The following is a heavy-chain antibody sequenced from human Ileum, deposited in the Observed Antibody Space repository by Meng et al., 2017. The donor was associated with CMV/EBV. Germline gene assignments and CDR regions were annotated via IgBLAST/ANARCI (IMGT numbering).Heavy chain of an antibody. D-gene: IGHD5-24*01. CDR2: ISTNGDNT. Sequence: GGSLRLSCEVSGFTFSSYSMHWVRQAPGKGLESVSAISTNGDNTYYAGSVKGRFSISRDNSRNTLYLQMGSLSAEDMAVYFCAREPDGHLAGSSDFWGQGTLVTISS. J-gene: IGHJ4*02. CDR3: AREPDGHLAGSSDF. CDR1: GFTFSSYS. V-gene: IGHV3-64*02.